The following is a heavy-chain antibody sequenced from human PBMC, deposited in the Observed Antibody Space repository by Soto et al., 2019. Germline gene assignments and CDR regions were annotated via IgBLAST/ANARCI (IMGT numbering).Heavy chain of an antibody. CDR1: PVGFSGLG. CDR2: IDNSGTRT. D-gene: IGHD6-19*01. J-gene: IGHJ4*02. Sequence: EVQLLESGGRLVQPGQSLRLSCAASPVGFSGLGMSWVRQAPGKGLEWVSTIDNSGTRTHYADSVKGRFTISSDTSKYTLDLQTEHLRAEDTALYHCVSWLSAYFDYWGRGTLVTASS. CDR3: VSWLSAYFDY. V-gene: IGHV3-23*05.